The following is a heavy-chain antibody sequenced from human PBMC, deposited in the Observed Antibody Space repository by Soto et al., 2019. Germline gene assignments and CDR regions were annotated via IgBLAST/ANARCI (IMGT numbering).Heavy chain of an antibody. CDR3: ARGVVVVAATASYYYGMDV. J-gene: IGHJ6*02. CDR1: GGSFSGYY. Sequence: SETLSLTCAVYGGSFSGYYWSWIRQPPGKGLEWIGEINHSGSTNYNPSLKSRVTISVDTSKNQFSLRLSSVTAADTAVYYCARGVVVVAATASYYYGMDVWGQGTTVTVSS. V-gene: IGHV4-34*01. D-gene: IGHD2-15*01. CDR2: INHSGST.